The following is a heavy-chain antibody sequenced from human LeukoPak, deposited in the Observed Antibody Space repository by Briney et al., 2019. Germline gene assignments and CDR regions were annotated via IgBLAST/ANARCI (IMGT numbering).Heavy chain of an antibody. CDR3: AREGTATAFDI. Sequence: PGGSLRLSCAASGFTVSSNYMSWVRQAPGKGLVWVSRINSDGSSTSYADSVKGRFTISRDNAKNTLYLQMNSLRAEDTAVYYCAREGTATAFDIWGQGTMVTVSS. CDR1: GFTVSSNY. D-gene: IGHD5-24*01. CDR2: INSDGSST. J-gene: IGHJ3*02. V-gene: IGHV3-74*01.